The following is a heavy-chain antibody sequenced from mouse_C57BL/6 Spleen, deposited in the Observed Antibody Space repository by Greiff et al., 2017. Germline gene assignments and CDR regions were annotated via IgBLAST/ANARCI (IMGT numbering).Heavy chain of an antibody. CDR2: INPNNGGT. CDR1: GYTLTDYN. V-gene: IGHV1-22*01. Sequence: VQLQQSGPELVKPGASVKMFCKASGYTLTDYNLHWVKPSHGKSLEWIGYINPNNGGTSSNQKFKGKATLTVNKSSSTAYMELRSLTSEDSAVYYCAKSIYYGNMDYWGQGTSVTVSS. CDR3: AKSIYYGNMDY. D-gene: IGHD2-1*01. J-gene: IGHJ4*01.